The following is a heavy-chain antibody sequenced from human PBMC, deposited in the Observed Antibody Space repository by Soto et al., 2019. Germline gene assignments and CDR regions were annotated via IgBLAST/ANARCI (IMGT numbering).Heavy chain of an antibody. J-gene: IGHJ4*02. CDR3: ARDKYYGPGNDY. D-gene: IGHD3-10*01. CDR2: IKQDGSEK. CDR1: GFTFPNYW. V-gene: IGHV3-7*05. Sequence: GGSLRLSFATSGFTFPNYWMSWVRQAPGKGLEWVANIKQDGSEKYYVDSVKGRFTISRDNAKNSVYLQMNSLRVEDTALYYCARDKYYGPGNDYWGQGTLVTVSS.